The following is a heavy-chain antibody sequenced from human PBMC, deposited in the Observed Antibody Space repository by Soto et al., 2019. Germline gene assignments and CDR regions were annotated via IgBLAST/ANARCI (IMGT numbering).Heavy chain of an antibody. D-gene: IGHD3-22*01. CDR1: GGSISSYY. CDR3: ARHDHLYDSSGYYYTGLFDY. J-gene: IGHJ4*02. CDR2: IYYSGST. Sequence: SETLSLTCTVSGGSISSYYWSWILQPPGKGLEWIGYIYYSGSTNYNPSLKSRVTISVDTSKNQFSLKLSSVTAADTAVYYCARHDHLYDSSGYYYTGLFDYWGQGTLVTVSS. V-gene: IGHV4-59*08.